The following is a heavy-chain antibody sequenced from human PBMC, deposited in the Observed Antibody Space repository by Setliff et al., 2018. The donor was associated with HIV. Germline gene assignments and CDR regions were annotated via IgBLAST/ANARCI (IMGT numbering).Heavy chain of an antibody. Sequence: PGESLKISCKDSGYKFTNYWIGWVRQMPGRGLEWMGIIYPGDSDTRYSPSFEGQVTVSADKSINTAYLQWNSLKASDTAMYYCARQPTDTSSYNNWFDSWGQGTLVTVSS. J-gene: IGHJ5*01. D-gene: IGHD3-3*01. CDR3: ARQPTDTSSYNNWFDS. CDR1: GYKFTNYW. V-gene: IGHV5-51*01. CDR2: IYPGDSDT.